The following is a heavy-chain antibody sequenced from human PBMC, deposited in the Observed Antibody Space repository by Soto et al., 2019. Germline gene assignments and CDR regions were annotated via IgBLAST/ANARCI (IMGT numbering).Heavy chain of an antibody. J-gene: IGHJ6*02. V-gene: IGHV3-30*18. D-gene: IGHD2-2*01. CDR3: AKAVGYCSSSSCRDYYYYYGMDV. CDR2: ISYDGSNK. Sequence: GGSLRLSCAASGSTFSSYGMHWVRQAPGKGLEWVAVISYDGSNKYYADSVKGRFTISRDNSKNTLYLQMNSLRAEDTALYYCAKAVGYCSSSSCRDYYYYYGMDVWGQGTTVTV. CDR1: GSTFSSYG.